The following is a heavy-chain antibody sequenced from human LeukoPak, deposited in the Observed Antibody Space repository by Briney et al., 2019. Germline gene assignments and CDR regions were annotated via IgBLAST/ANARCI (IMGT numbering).Heavy chain of an antibody. D-gene: IGHD3-22*01. J-gene: IGHJ4*02. V-gene: IGHV4-31*03. Sequence: SETLSLTCTVSGGSISSGGYYWSWIRQHPGKGLELIGYIYYSGSTYYNPSLKSRVTISVDTSKNQFFLKLSSVTAADTAVYYCARAASSGHTGYWGQGTLVTVSS. CDR3: ARAASSGHTGY. CDR2: IYYSGST. CDR1: GGSISSGGYY.